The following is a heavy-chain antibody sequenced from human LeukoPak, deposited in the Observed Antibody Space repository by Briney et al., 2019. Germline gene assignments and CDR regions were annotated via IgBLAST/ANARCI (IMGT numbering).Heavy chain of an antibody. CDR2: ISGSGGST. V-gene: IGHV3-23*01. CDR3: AKEGQRSSGSYYVY. D-gene: IGHD3-10*01. J-gene: IGHJ4*02. Sequence: PGGSLRLSCAASGFTFSSYAMSWVRQAPGKGLEWVSAISGSGGSTYYADSVKGRFTISRDNSKNTLYLQMNSLRAEDTAVYYSAKEGQRSSGSYYVYWGQGTLVTVSS. CDR1: GFTFSSYA.